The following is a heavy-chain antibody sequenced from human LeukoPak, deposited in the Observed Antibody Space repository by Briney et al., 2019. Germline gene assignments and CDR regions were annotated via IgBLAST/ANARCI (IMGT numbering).Heavy chain of an antibody. J-gene: IGHJ4*02. CDR3: ARVPPTYYYGSGSYYKAGFIDY. CDR1: GGSISSGGYY. CDR2: IYYSGST. Sequence: SQTLSLTCTVSGGSISSGGYYWSWIRQHPGKGLEWIGYIYYSGSTYYNPSLKSRVTISVDTSKNQFSLKLSSVTAADTAVYYCARVPPTYYYGSGSYYKAGFIDYWGQGTLVTVSS. V-gene: IGHV4-31*03. D-gene: IGHD3-10*01.